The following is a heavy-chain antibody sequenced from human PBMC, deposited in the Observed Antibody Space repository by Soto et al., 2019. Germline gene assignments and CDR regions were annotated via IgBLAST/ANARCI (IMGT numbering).Heavy chain of an antibody. V-gene: IGHV1-69*01. J-gene: IGHJ6*02. D-gene: IGHD6-6*01. Sequence: QVQLVQSGAEVKKPGSSVKVSCKASGGTFSSYAISWVRQAPGQGLEWMGGIIPIFGTANYAQKFQGRVTITADESTSTDYMELSSLRSEDTAVYYCARADPASSSRRRRYYYYGMDVWGQGTTVTVSS. CDR1: GGTFSSYA. CDR2: IIPIFGTA. CDR3: ARADPASSSRRRRYYYYGMDV.